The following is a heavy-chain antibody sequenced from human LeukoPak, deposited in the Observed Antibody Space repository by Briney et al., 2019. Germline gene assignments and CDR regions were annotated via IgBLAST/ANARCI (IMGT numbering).Heavy chain of an antibody. D-gene: IGHD2-2*03. CDR1: GYTFTGYY. J-gene: IGHJ4*02. CDR3: ARSRFGYCSSTSCYRLFDY. Sequence: ASVKVSCKASGYTFTGYYMHWVRQAPGQGLEWMGWINPNSGGTNYAQKFPGRVTMTRATSISTAYMELSRLRSDDTAVYYCARSRFGYCSSTSCYRLFDYWGQGTLVTVSS. V-gene: IGHV1-2*02. CDR2: INPNSGGT.